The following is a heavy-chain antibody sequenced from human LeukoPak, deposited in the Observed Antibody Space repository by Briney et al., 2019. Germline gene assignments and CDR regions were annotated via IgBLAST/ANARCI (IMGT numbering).Heavy chain of an antibody. CDR3: ARPTTTLDAFDI. CDR2: INHSGST. CDR1: GGSFSGYY. J-gene: IGHJ3*02. Sequence: SETLSLTCAVYGGSFSGYYWSWIRQPPGKGLEWIGEINHSGSTNYNPSLKSRVTISVDMSKNQFSLKLSSVTAADTALYYCARPTTTLDAFDIWGQGTMVTVFS. V-gene: IGHV4-34*01. D-gene: IGHD2/OR15-2a*01.